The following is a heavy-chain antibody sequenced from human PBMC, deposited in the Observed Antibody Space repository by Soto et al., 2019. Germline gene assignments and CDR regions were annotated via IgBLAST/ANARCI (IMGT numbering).Heavy chain of an antibody. J-gene: IGHJ4*02. CDR1: GYTFTSYA. CDR2: INAGNGNT. D-gene: IGHD6-13*01. Sequence: ASVKVSCKASGYTFTSYAMHWVRQAPGQRLEWMGWINAGNGNTKYAQKLQGRVTMTTDTSTSTAYMELRSLRSDDTAVYYCARESSSSCHDYWGQGTLVTVSS. V-gene: IGHV1-3*01. CDR3: ARESSSSCHDY.